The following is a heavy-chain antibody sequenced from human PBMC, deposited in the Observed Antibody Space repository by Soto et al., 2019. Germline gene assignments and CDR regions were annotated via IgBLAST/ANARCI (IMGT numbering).Heavy chain of an antibody. J-gene: IGHJ4*02. CDR1: GFTFSSYA. CDR2: ISGSGGST. V-gene: IGHV3-23*01. CDR3: AKGLGVTSVHYFDY. Sequence: TGGSLRLSCAASGFTFSSYAMSWVRQAPGKGLEWVSAISGSGGSTYYADSVKGRFTISRDNSKNTLYLQMNSLRAEDTAVYYCAKGLGVTSVHYFDYWGQGTLVTVSS. D-gene: IGHD2-21*02.